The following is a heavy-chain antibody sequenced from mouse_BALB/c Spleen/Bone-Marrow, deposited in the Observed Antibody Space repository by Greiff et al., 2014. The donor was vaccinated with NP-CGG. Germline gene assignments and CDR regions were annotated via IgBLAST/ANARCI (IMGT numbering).Heavy chain of an antibody. V-gene: IGHV1S22*01. CDR3: PRDKATPSYAMDY. Sequence: LQQSGSELVRPGGSVKLACKASGHTFTNYWVHWVKQRPGQGLEWIGNIYPGSGSTNYDEKFKRKATLTVDTSSTTAYMQLSSLTTEDSAVYYGPRDKATPSYAMDYWGQERLSPSPQ. CDR2: IYPGSGST. D-gene: IGHD6-1*01. J-gene: IGHJ4*01. CDR1: GHTFTNYW.